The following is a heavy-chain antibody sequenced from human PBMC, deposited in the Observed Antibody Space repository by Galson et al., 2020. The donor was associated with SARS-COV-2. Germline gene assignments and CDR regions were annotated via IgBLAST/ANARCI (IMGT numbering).Heavy chain of an antibody. V-gene: IGHV4-30-2*01. D-gene: IGHD2-2*01. J-gene: IGHJ3*02. CDR1: GGSISSGDYS. CDR3: ARSPDCSSTSCYSDAFDI. Sequence: SETLSLTCTVSGGSISSGDYSWIWIRQPPGKGLEWIGYIYHSGSTYYNPSLKSRVTISVDRSKNQFSLKLSSVTAADTAVYYCARSPDCSSTSCYSDAFDIWGQGTMVTVSS. CDR2: IYHSGST.